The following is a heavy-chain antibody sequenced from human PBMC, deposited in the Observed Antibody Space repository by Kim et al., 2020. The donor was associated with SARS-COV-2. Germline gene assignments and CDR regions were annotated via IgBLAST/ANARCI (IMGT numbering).Heavy chain of an antibody. V-gene: IGHV1-2*06. CDR1: GYTFTGYY. J-gene: IGHJ3*02. Sequence: ASVKVSCKASGYTFTGYYMHWVRQAPGQGLEWIGRINPNSGGTNYAQKFQGRVTMTRDTSISTAYMELSRLRSDDTAVYYCARDRAKSSSPVNDAFDIWGQGTMVTVSS. D-gene: IGHD6-6*01. CDR2: INPNSGGT. CDR3: ARDRAKSSSPVNDAFDI.